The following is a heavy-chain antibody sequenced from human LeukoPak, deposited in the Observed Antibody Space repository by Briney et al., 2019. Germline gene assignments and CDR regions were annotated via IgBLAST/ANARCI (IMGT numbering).Heavy chain of an antibody. CDR2: ISSSSTI. V-gene: IGHV3-48*02. D-gene: IGHD3-10*01. Sequence: GGSLRLSCAASGFTFSSYSMNWVRQAPGKGLEWVSYISSSSTIYYADSVKGRFTISRDNAKNSLYLQMNSLRDEDTAVYYCASLLLWFGEPPRYYYGMDVWGQGTTATVSS. J-gene: IGHJ6*02. CDR3: ASLLLWFGEPPRYYYGMDV. CDR1: GFTFSSYS.